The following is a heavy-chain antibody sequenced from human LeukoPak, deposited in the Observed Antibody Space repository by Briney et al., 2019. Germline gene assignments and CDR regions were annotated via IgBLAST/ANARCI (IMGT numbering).Heavy chain of an antibody. CDR3: ARDLSGDGYNKFDY. CDR2: ISSGNRYI. CDR1: GFTFSNYI. D-gene: IGHD5-24*01. V-gene: IGHV3-21*01. Sequence: GGSLRLSCAASGFTFSNYIMNWVRQAPGKGLELVSSISSGNRYIYYADSVKGRFTISRDDAKNSLYLQMNSLRAEDTAVYYCARDLSGDGYNKFDYGGQGTLVTVSP. J-gene: IGHJ4*02.